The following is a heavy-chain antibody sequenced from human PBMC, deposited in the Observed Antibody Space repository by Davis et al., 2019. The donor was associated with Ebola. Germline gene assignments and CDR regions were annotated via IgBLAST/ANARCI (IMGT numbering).Heavy chain of an antibody. CDR3: AGENSSSRAGYI. CDR2: INHSGST. Sequence: PSETLSLTCAVYGGSFSGYYWSWIRQPPGKGLEWIGEINHSGSTNYNPSLKSRVTISVDTSKNQFSLKLSSVTAADTAVYYCAGENSSSRAGYIWGQGTMVTVSS. J-gene: IGHJ3*02. D-gene: IGHD6-13*01. CDR1: GGSFSGYY. V-gene: IGHV4-34*01.